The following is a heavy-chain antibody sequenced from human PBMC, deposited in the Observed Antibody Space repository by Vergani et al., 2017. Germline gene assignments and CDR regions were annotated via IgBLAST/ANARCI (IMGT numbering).Heavy chain of an antibody. J-gene: IGHJ3*02. CDR3: ARVGAGRDGYNTAFDI. CDR1: GGTFSSYA. V-gene: IGHV1-69*01. CDR2: IIPIFGTA. Sequence: QVQLVQSGAEVKKPGSSVKVSCKASGGTFSSYAISWVRQAPGQGLEWMGGIIPIFGTANYAQKFQGRVTITADESTSTAYMELSSLGSADTAVYYCARVGAGRDGYNTAFDIWGQGTMVTVSS. D-gene: IGHD5-24*01.